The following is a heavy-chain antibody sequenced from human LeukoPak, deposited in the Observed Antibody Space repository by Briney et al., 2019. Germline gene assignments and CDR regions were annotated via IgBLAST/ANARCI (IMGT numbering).Heavy chain of an antibody. CDR3: ARTTSYLDP. J-gene: IGHJ5*02. CDR1: GGSINNQY. V-gene: IGHV4-59*11. D-gene: IGHD4-11*01. Sequence: PSETLSLTCTVSGGSINNQYWSWIRQPPGKGLEWNGYIYYSGSTNYNPSLKSRVTISVDTSKNQISLKLSSVTAADTAIYYCARTTSYLDPWGQGTLVTVSS. CDR2: IYYSGST.